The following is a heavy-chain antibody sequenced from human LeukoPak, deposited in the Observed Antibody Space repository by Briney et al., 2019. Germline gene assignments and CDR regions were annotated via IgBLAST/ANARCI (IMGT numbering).Heavy chain of an antibody. Sequence: GGSLRLSCAASGFTFSSHWMYWVRQAPGEGLEWVSAISGSGGSTYYADSVKGRFTISRDNSKNTLYLQMNSLRAEDTAVYYCAKDLPREDCGGDCYSLWASWAYYYGMDVWGQGTTVTVSS. CDR3: AKDLPREDCGGDCYSLWASWAYYYGMDV. J-gene: IGHJ6*02. CDR1: GFTFSSHW. V-gene: IGHV3-23*01. CDR2: ISGSGGST. D-gene: IGHD2-21*02.